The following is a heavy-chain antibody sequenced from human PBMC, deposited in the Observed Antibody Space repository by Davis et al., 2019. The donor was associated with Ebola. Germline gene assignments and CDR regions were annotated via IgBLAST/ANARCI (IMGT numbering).Heavy chain of an antibody. Sequence: SVKVSCKASGGTFSSYAISWVRQAPGQGLEWMGGIIPIFGTANYAQKFQGRVTITADESTSTAYMELSSLRSEDTAVYYCAFWSDRISTGMDVWGQGTTVTVSS. CDR1: GGTFSSYA. CDR2: IIPIFGTA. CDR3: AFWSDRISTGMDV. V-gene: IGHV1-69*13. D-gene: IGHD2-8*02. J-gene: IGHJ6*02.